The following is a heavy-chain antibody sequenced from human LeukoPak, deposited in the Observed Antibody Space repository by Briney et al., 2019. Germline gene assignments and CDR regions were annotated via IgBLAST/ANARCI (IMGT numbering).Heavy chain of an antibody. J-gene: IGHJ4*02. V-gene: IGHV3-48*02. CDR1: GFTFSSYS. CDR2: ISSSGTTI. Sequence: GGSLRLSCAASGFTFSSYSMNWVRQAPGRGLEWVSYISSSGTTIFYADSVEGRFTISRDNAKNSVYLQMNSLRDEDTAVYFCAKDPPITGPFEYWGQGTLVTVSS. D-gene: IGHD5-24*01. CDR3: AKDPPITGPFEY.